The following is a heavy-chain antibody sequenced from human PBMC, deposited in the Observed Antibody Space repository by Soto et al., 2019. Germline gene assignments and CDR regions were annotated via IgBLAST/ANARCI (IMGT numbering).Heavy chain of an antibody. Sequence: EVQLVESGGGLVKPGGSLRLSCAASGFTFSSYSMNWVRQAPGKGLECVSSISSSSSYIYYADSVKGRFTISRDNAKNSLYLQMNSLRAEDTAVYYCARAHYGDYPYYFDYWGKGTLVTVSS. CDR2: ISSSSSYI. CDR3: ARAHYGDYPYYFDY. J-gene: IGHJ4*02. CDR1: GFTFSSYS. V-gene: IGHV3-21*01. D-gene: IGHD4-17*01.